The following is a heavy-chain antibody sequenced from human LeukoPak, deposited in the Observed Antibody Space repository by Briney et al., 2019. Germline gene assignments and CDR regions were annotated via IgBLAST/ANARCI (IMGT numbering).Heavy chain of an antibody. J-gene: IGHJ4*02. Sequence: PGGSLRVSCAVSVFTFSDYTMNWVRQAPGKGLEWVSYISKSSSTMYYADSVKGRFTISRDNAKNSLYLQMNSLRDEDTAVYYCAKGDYSFDYWGQGTLVTVSS. CDR3: AKGDYSFDY. CDR1: VFTFSDYT. CDR2: ISKSSSTM. V-gene: IGHV3-48*02.